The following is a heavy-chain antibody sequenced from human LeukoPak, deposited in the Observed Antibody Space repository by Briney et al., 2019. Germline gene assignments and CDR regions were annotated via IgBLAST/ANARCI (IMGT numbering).Heavy chain of an antibody. D-gene: IGHD5-12*01. CDR2: IYHSGST. V-gene: IGHV4-38-2*01. CDR3: ARHGGHSGFDPYDF. Sequence: PSETLSHTCAVSGYSISNGYYWAWIRQPPGKGLEWIGSIYHSGSTYYKPSLKSRVTISVDTSKNQFSLNVNSVTATDTAVYYCARHGGHSGFDPYDFWGQGTLVAVSS. CDR1: GYSISNGYY. J-gene: IGHJ4*02.